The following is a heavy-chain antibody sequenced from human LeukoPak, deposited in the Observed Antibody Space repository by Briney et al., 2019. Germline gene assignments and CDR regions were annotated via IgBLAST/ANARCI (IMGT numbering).Heavy chain of an antibody. J-gene: IGHJ4*02. D-gene: IGHD2-21*02. V-gene: IGHV4-34*01. CDR2: INHSGTT. Sequence: PSETLSLTCVVYGGSFSGYYWSWIRQPPGKGLEWIGEINHSGTTNYNPSLKSRVTISVDTSKNQFYLKLNSVTAADTAVYYCARAPYCGGDCSRASDVWGQGTLVTVSS. CDR3: ARAPYCGGDCSRASDV. CDR1: GGSFSGYY.